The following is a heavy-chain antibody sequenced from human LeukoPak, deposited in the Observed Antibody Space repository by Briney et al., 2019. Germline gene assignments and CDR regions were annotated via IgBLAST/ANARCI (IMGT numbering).Heavy chain of an antibody. CDR3: AAYSGYYYAVDY. V-gene: IGHV4-59*12. CDR2: IYDSGST. Sequence: SETLSLTCTVSGGSISSYYWSWIRQPPGKGLEWIGFIYDSGSTNYNPSLKSRVTISVDTSKNQFSLKLSSVTAADTAVYYCAAYSGYYYAVDYWGQGTLVTVSS. CDR1: GGSISSYY. J-gene: IGHJ4*02. D-gene: IGHD3-22*01.